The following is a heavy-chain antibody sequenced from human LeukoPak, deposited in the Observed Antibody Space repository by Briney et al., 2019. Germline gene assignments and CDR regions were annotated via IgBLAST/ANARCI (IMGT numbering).Heavy chain of an antibody. V-gene: IGHV3-30*18. CDR3: AKDGRDGYNIDY. CDR2: ISYDGSNK. D-gene: IGHD5-24*01. Sequence: GGSLRLSCAASGFTLSSYGMHWVRQAPGKGLEWVAVISYDGSNKYYADSVKGRFTISRDNSKNTLYLQMNSLRAEDTAVYYCAKDGRDGYNIDYWGQGTLVTVSS. CDR1: GFTLSSYG. J-gene: IGHJ4*02.